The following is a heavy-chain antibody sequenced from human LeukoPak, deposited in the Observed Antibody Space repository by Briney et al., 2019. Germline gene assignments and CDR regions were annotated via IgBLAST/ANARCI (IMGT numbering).Heavy chain of an antibody. D-gene: IGHD3-22*01. CDR2: INHSGST. CDR3: ARGGSYYDSSGYYQTIDY. J-gene: IGHJ4*02. V-gene: IGHV4-34*01. Sequence: TSETLSLTCAVYGGSFSGYYWSWIRQPPGKGLEWIGEINHSGSTNYNPSLKSRVTISVDTSKNQFSLKLSSVTAADTAVYYCARGGSYYDSSGYYQTIDYWGQGTLVTVSS. CDR1: GGSFSGYY.